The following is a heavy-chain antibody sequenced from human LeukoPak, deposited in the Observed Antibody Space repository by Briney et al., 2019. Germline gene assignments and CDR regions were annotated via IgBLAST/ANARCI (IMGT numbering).Heavy chain of an antibody. Sequence: SETLSLTCTVSGGSISSYYWSWIRQPPGKGLEWIGYIYYSGSTNYNPSLKSRVTISVDTSKNQFSLKLSSVAAADTAVYYCARAINWGSPYFDYWGQGTLVTVSS. V-gene: IGHV4-59*01. CDR2: IYYSGST. D-gene: IGHD7-27*01. CDR1: GGSISSYY. CDR3: ARAINWGSPYFDY. J-gene: IGHJ4*02.